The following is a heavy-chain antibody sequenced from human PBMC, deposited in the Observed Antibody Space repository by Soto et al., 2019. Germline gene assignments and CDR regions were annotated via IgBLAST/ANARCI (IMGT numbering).Heavy chain of an antibody. D-gene: IGHD2-8*01. CDR3: ARGDGQKEAAFDI. CDR1: GFTFSSYA. Sequence: GGSLRLSCAASGFTFSSYAMHWVRQAPGKGLEWVAVISYDGSNKYYADSVKGRFTISRDNSKNTLYLQMNSLRAEDTAVYYCARGDGQKEAAFDIWGQGTMVTVSS. J-gene: IGHJ3*02. CDR2: ISYDGSNK. V-gene: IGHV3-30-3*01.